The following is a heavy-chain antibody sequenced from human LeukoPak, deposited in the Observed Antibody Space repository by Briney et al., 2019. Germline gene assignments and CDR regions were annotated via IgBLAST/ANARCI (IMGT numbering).Heavy chain of an antibody. D-gene: IGHD2-8*01. J-gene: IGHJ4*02. CDR3: ARGEFRHGLQVDY. V-gene: IGHV4-31*03. CDR2: IYYTGRT. CDR1: GGSISSSAYH. Sequence: SETLSLTCSVSGGSISSSAYHWSWFRQHPGKGLEWIDYIYYTGRTYYSPSLKSRVTISLDTSKNQFSLNLSYLTAADTAAYYCARGEFRHGLQVDYWGTGTLVA.